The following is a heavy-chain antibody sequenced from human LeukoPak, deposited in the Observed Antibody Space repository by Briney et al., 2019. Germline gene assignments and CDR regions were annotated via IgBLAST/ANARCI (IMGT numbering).Heavy chain of an antibody. CDR1: GYTFGKYA. J-gene: IGHJ6*02. Sequence: GASVKVSCKASGYTFGKYAIQWVRQAPGQGLEWMGWINAGNGNTKYSQKFQGRVTVTRDTSASTAYMELSSLRSEDTAVYYCVKSGSWNYYGMDVWGQGTTVTVSS. CDR3: VKSGSWNYYGMDV. CDR2: INAGNGNT. D-gene: IGHD1-26*01. V-gene: IGHV1-3*01.